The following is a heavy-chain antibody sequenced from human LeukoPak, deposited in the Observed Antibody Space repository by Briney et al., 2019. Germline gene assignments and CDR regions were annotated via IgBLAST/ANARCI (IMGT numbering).Heavy chain of an antibody. CDR2: INHSGST. Sequence: NPSETLSLTCAVYGGSFSGYYWSWIRQPPGKGLEWIGEINHSGSTNYNPSLKSRVTTSVDTSKNQFSLKLSSVTAADTAVYYCARGRYARYFDYWGQGTLVTVSS. D-gene: IGHD3-16*01. CDR1: GGSFSGYY. CDR3: ARGRYARYFDY. J-gene: IGHJ4*02. V-gene: IGHV4-34*01.